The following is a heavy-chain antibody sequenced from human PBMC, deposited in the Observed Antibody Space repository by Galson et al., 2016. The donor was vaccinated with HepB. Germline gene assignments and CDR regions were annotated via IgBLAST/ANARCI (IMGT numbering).Heavy chain of an antibody. V-gene: IGHV5-51*01. CDR2: IFPGASTT. J-gene: IGHJ4*02. Sequence: QSGADVKKPGESLTISCKVSGYSFANAWIGWVRQIPGEGLEWRGIIFPGASTTLYTPSFKGQVTISADKSVTSAYLHWSSMKASDTAMYFCAIVDSGGIYGDFRDYWGQGTLLSVSS. CDR3: AIVDSGGIYGDFRDY. CDR1: GYSFANAW. D-gene: IGHD4-17*01.